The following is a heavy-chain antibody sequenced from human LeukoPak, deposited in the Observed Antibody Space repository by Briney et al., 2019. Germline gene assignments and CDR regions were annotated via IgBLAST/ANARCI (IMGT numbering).Heavy chain of an antibody. CDR2: ITNSGGST. D-gene: IGHD2-21*01. J-gene: IGHJ4*02. V-gene: IGHV3-23*01. Sequence: GGSLRLSCAASGFIFSSYAMNWVRQAPGKGLEWVSAITNSGGSTYYADSVKGRFTISRDNSKNTLHLQMNSLRAEDTAVYYCTKPELPNNAINYYFDYWGRGTLVTVSS. CDR1: GFIFSSYA. CDR3: TKPELPNNAINYYFDY.